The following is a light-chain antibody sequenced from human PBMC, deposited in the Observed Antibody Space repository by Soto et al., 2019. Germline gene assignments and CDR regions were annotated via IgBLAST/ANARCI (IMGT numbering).Light chain of an antibody. CDR1: QSVSNNY. CDR3: QQYGSSGT. V-gene: IGKV3-20*01. J-gene: IGKJ1*01. Sequence: DIVLTQSPGTLSLSPGEGGTLSCMASQSVSNNYLAWYQQKPGQAPRLLIYGASNRATGIPDRFSGSGSGTDFTLTISRLEPEDFAVYYCQQYGSSGTFGQGTKVDIK. CDR2: GAS.